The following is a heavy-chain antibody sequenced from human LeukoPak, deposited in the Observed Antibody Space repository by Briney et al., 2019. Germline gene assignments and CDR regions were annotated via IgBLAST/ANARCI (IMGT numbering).Heavy chain of an antibody. V-gene: IGHV3-21*01. CDR3: ARWAAAAGSFDY. Sequence: GGSLTLSCAASGFTFSSYSMNWVRQAPGKGLEWVSSISSSSSYIYYADSVKGRFTISRDNAKNSLYLQMNSLRAEDTAVYYCARWAAAAGSFDYWGQGTLVTVSS. D-gene: IGHD6-13*01. CDR2: ISSSSSYI. CDR1: GFTFSSYS. J-gene: IGHJ4*02.